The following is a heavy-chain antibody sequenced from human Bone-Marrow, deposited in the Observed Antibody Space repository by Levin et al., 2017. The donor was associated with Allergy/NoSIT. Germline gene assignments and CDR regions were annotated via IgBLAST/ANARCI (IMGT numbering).Heavy chain of an antibody. CDR1: GYSFTSYR. CDR3: ARRRYYGSGSFVLDY. D-gene: IGHD3-10*01. Sequence: GESLKISCKASGYSFTSYRIGWVRQMPGKGLEWMGIIYPDDSDTTYSPSFQGQVTMSVDKSDSTAYLQWSSLEASDTAMYFCARRRYYGSGSFVLDYWGQGTPVTVSS. CDR2: IYPDDSDT. J-gene: IGHJ4*02. V-gene: IGHV5-51*01.